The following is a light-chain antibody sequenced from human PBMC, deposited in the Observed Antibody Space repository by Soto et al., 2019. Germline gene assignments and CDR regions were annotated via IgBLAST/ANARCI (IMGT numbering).Light chain of an antibody. J-gene: IGKJ1*01. Sequence: EIVLTQSPGTLSLSPGERATLSCRASQSISSSYLAWYQQKTGQAPRLLIYGASKRATGIPDRFSGSGSGTDFTLTISRLESEDLAVYYCQQYGSAPAWTFGQGTKVEIK. CDR3: QQYGSAPAWT. CDR1: QSISSSY. V-gene: IGKV3-20*01. CDR2: GAS.